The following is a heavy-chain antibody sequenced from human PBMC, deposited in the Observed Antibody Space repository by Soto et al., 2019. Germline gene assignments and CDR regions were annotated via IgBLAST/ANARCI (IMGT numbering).Heavy chain of an antibody. J-gene: IGHJ4*02. V-gene: IGHV1-18*04. CDR3: ARRYNWNDVVDY. Sequence: QVQLVQSGAEVKKPGASVKVSCKASGYTFTSYGISWVLQAPGQGLEWMGWISAYNGNTNYAQKLNGRVTMTTDTSTSTAYMELRSMISDDKAVYYCARRYNWNDVVDYWGQGTLVTVSS. CDR2: ISAYNGNT. CDR1: GYTFTSYG. D-gene: IGHD1-1*01.